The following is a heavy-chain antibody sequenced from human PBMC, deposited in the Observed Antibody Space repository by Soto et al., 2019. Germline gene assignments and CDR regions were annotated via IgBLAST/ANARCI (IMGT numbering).Heavy chain of an antibody. Sequence: QVQLXXXGAEVKKXXXXXKVSCKASGGTFSSYAISWVRQAPGQGLEWMGGIIPIFGTADYAQKFQGRVTITADDFTSTAYMELSSLRSEDTAVYYCARHLGGNHYYYGMDVWGQGTTVTVSS. V-gene: IGHV1-69*12. CDR3: ARHLGGNHYYYGMDV. J-gene: IGHJ6*02. CDR1: GGTFSSYA. CDR2: IIPIFGTA. D-gene: IGHD3-16*01.